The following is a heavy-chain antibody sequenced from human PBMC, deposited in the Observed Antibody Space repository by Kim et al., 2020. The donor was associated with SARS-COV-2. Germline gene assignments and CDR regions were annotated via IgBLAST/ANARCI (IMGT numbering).Heavy chain of an antibody. CDR1: GFTFSSYS. CDR2: ISSSSSYI. D-gene: IGHD2-21*01. V-gene: IGHV3-21*01. CDR3: ARNEVSTLGL. J-gene: IGHJ3*01. Sequence: GGSLRLSCAASGFTFSSYSMNWVRQGPGKGLEWVSSISSSSSYIYYADSVKGRFTISRDNAKNSLYLQMNSLRAEDTAVYYCARNEVSTLGLWGQGTMVTVSS.